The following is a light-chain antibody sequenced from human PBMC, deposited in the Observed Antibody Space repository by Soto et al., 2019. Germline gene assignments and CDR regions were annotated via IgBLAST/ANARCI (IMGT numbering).Light chain of an antibody. CDR3: QEYNSYSYT. CDR1: QSISSW. V-gene: IGKV1-5*03. J-gene: IGKJ2*01. CDR2: EAS. Sequence: DIQMTQSPSMLSASVGDGVTITCRASQSISSWLAWYQQKPGKAPKLLIYEASTLQSGVPSRFSGSGSGKEFTLTISSLQPDDFATYYCQEYNSYSYTFGQGTKLEIK.